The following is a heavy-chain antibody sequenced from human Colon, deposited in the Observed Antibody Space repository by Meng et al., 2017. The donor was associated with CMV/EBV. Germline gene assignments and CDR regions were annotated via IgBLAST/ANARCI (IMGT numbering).Heavy chain of an antibody. D-gene: IGHD3-22*01. Sequence: SLKISCAASGFTFDDYAMHWVRQAPGKGLEWVASITWNSGRTGYVDSVEGRFTISRDNAKNSLYLQMNGLRAEDTALYFCAKASNYYDSSGMFDYWGQGTLVTVSS. CDR3: AKASNYYDSSGMFDY. CDR1: GFTFDDYA. CDR2: ITWNSGRT. J-gene: IGHJ4*02. V-gene: IGHV3-9*01.